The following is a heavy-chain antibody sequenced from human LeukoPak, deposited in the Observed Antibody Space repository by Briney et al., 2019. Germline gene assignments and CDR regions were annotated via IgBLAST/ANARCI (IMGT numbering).Heavy chain of an antibody. CDR2: INHSGST. Sequence: SETLSLTCAVYGGSFSGYYWSWIRQPPGKGLEWIGEINHSGSTNYNPSLKSRVTISVDTSKNQFSLKLSSVTAADTAVYYCARGAINYYDSRGHPLYYYYYYMDVWGKGTTVTVSS. CDR3: ARGAINYYDSRGHPLYYYYYYMDV. CDR1: GGSFSGYY. D-gene: IGHD3-22*01. V-gene: IGHV4-34*01. J-gene: IGHJ6*03.